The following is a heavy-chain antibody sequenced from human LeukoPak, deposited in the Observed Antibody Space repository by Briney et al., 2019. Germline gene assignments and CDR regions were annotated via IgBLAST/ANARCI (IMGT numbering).Heavy chain of an antibody. CDR3: ARDDCSSTSCYVGYYYGMDV. J-gene: IGHJ6*02. Sequence: PGGSLRLSCAASGFTFSSYAMYWVRQAPGKGLEWVTIIWYDGSNKNYADSVKGRFTISRDNSKNTLYLQMNSLRAEDTAVYYCARDDCSSTSCYVGYYYGMDVWGQGTTVSVSS. CDR2: IWYDGSNK. CDR1: GFTFSSYA. D-gene: IGHD2-2*01. V-gene: IGHV3-33*01.